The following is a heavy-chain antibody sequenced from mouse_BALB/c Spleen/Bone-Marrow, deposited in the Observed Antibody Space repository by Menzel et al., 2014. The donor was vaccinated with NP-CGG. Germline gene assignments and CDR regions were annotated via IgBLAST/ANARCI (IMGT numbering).Heavy chain of an antibody. D-gene: IGHD2-4*01. J-gene: IGHJ3*01. V-gene: IGHV5-9-2*01. CDR1: GFTFSSYG. Sequence: EVKVEESGGGLVRPGGSLKLSCAASGFTFSSYGMSWVRQTPEKRLEWVATISGGGGYTFYPESVKGRFAPSRDNAKNTLCIQMSNLRCEEAAFYYFAIHGYYDQTEVSFDYWGQGTLVTVSA. CDR2: ISGGGGYT. CDR3: AIHGYYDQTEVSFDY.